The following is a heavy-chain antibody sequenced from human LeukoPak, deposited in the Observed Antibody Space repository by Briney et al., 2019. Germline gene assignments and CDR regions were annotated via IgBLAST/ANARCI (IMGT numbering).Heavy chain of an antibody. V-gene: IGHV3-23*01. CDR1: GFTFSNYW. CDR2: ISGSGRT. CDR3: AKDPLLRGLTYDY. D-gene: IGHD3-10*01. Sequence: GGSLRLSCAASGFTFSNYWMHWVRQAPGKGLVWVSAISGSGRTYYADSVKGRFTISRDNSKNTLYLQMNSLRAEDTAVYYCAKDPLLRGLTYDYWGQGTLVTVSS. J-gene: IGHJ4*02.